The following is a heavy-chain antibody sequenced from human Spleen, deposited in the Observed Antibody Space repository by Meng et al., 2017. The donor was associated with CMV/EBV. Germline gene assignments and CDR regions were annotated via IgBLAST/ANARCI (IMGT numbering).Heavy chain of an antibody. D-gene: IGHD3-16*01. Sequence: SETLSLTCTVSGDSISSSDYFWSWIRQPPGKGLEWIGYISYSGSTYYNPSLKSRVIISGDTSKNKFSLNLRSVTAADTAVYYCAKSIKFLEPRGYFDYWGQGTLVTVSS. V-gene: IGHV4-30-4*08. J-gene: IGHJ4*02. CDR3: AKSIKFLEPRGYFDY. CDR1: GDSISSSDYF. CDR2: ISYSGST.